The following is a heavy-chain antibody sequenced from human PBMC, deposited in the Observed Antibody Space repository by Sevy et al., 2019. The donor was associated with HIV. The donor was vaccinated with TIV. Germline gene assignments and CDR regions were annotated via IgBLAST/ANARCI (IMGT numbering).Heavy chain of an antibody. CDR1: GYSLTGLS. J-gene: IGHJ4*02. CDR2: FDPEDGER. V-gene: IGHV1-24*01. CDR3: ATTKDYYESSGCPLDY. D-gene: IGHD3-22*01. Sequence: ASVKVSCKVSGYSLTGLSMHWVRQAPGKGLEWMGSFDPEDGERIYAQKLEGRVTMTEDTSADTAYMELNSLRFEDTAVYYCATTKDYYESSGCPLDYWGQGTLVTVSS.